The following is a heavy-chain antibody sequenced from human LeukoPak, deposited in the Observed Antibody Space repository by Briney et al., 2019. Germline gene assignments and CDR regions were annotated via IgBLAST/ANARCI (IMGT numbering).Heavy chain of an antibody. CDR1: GFSLSTSGMR. J-gene: IGHJ3*02. CDR3: ARMVRGADAFDI. Sequence: SGPALVKPPPTLTLTCTFSGFSLSTSGMRVSWIRQPPGKALEWLARIDWDDDKFYSTSLKTRLTISKDTSKNQVVLTMTNMDPVDTATYYCARMVRGADAFDIWGQGTVVTVSS. D-gene: IGHD3-10*01. CDR2: IDWDDDK. V-gene: IGHV2-70*04.